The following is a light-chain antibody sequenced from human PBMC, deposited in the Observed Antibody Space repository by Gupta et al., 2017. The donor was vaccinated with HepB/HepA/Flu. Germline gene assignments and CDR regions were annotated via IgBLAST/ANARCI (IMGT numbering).Light chain of an antibody. J-gene: IGKJ5*01. CDR3: QQRINWPPIT. Sequence: EIVLTQSPATLSLSPGERATLSCRASQSISTYLAWYQQKPGQPPRLLIYDASNRATGIPARFSGSGSGTDFTLTISILEPEDSAFYYCQQRINWPPITFGQGTRLEIK. V-gene: IGKV3-11*01. CDR1: QSISTY. CDR2: DAS.